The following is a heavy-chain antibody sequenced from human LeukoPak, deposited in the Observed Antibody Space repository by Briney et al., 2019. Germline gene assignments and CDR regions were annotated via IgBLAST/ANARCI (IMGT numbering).Heavy chain of an antibody. D-gene: IGHD6-19*01. V-gene: IGHV4-61*02. CDR1: GGSISSGSYY. CDR2: IYTSGST. J-gene: IGHJ6*03. CDR3: ASRGGSGWPYYYYYYMDV. Sequence: SQTLSLTCTVSGGSISSGSYYWSWIRQPAGKGLEWIGRIYTSGSTNYNPSLKSRVTISVDTSKNQFSLKLSSVTAADTAVYYCASRGGSGWPYYYYYYMDVWGKGTMVTISS.